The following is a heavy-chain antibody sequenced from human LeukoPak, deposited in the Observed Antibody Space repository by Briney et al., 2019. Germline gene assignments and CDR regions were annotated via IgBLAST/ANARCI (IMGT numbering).Heavy chain of an antibody. CDR1: GYTFSGYC. D-gene: IGHD2-15*01. J-gene: IGHJ3*02. CDR3: ARDDRLRAFDI. CDR2: INSNTGGT. V-gene: IGHV1-2*06. Sequence: ASVKVSCKASGYTFSGYCMHWVRQAPGQGLEWMGRINSNTGGTIYAQKFRGRVTMTRDTSISTAYMEVSRLISDDTAVYYCARDDRLRAFDIWGQGTMVLVSS.